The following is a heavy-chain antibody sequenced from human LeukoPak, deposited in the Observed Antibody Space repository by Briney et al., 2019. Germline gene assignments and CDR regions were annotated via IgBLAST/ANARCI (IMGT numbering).Heavy chain of an antibody. J-gene: IGHJ4*02. CDR2: ISSSSSYI. Sequence: GGSLRLSCAASGFTFSSYSMNWVRQAPGKGLEWVSSISSSSSYIYYADSVKGRFTISRDNAKNSLYLQMNSLRAEDTAVYYCAKDLKAVLFAYFDYWGQGALVTVSS. CDR1: GFTFSSYS. V-gene: IGHV3-21*04. CDR3: AKDLKAVLFAYFDY. D-gene: IGHD3-16*01.